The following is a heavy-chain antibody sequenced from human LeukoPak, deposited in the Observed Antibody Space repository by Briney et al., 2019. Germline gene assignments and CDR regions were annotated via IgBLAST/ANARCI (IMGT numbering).Heavy chain of an antibody. CDR2: ISAYNGNT. D-gene: IGHD6-13*01. CDR1: GGTFSSYA. Sequence: GASVKVSCRASGGTFSSYAISWVRQAPGQGLEWMGWISAYNGNTNYAQKLQGRVTMTTDTSTSTAYMELRSLRSDDTAVYYCARDRGSSWYYYYYYMDVWGKGTTVTVSS. V-gene: IGHV1-18*01. CDR3: ARDRGSSWYYYYYYMDV. J-gene: IGHJ6*03.